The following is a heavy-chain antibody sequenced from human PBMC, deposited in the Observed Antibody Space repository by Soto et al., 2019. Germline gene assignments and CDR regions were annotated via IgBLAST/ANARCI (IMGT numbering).Heavy chain of an antibody. CDR1: GFTFSSYA. Sequence: EVQLLESGGGLVQPGGSLRLSCAASGFTFSSYAMSWVRQAPGKGLEWVSAISGSGGSTYYADSVKGRFTISRDNSKNTLYLQMNSLRAEDTAVYYCAKDFIPIDCDSGYDYYYYYGMDVWGQGNTVTVSS. CDR2: ISGSGGST. J-gene: IGHJ6*02. CDR3: AKDFIPIDCDSGYDYYYYYGMDV. V-gene: IGHV3-23*01. D-gene: IGHD5-12*01.